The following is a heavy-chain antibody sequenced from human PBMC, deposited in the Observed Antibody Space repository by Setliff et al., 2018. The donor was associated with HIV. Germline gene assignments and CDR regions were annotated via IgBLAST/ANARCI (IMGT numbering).Heavy chain of an antibody. CDR1: GDSFSSNSNH. V-gene: IGHV4-39*01. Sequence: PSETLSLTCTVSGDSFSSNSNHWAWIRQPPGKGLEWIGAIYYTGSTYYSPSLKSRGAISIDTFRDQFSLSLTSVTAADTAVYYCARPPKAGPTIATRGGYFDYWGQGALVTVSS. CDR3: ARPPKAGPTIATRGGYFDY. D-gene: IGHD6-6*01. J-gene: IGHJ4*02. CDR2: IYYTGST.